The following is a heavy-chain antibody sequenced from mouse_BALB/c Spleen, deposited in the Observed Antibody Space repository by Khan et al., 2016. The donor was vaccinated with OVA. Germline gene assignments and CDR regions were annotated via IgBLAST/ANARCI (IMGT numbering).Heavy chain of an antibody. Sequence: QVQLQQSGAELVKAGASVKMSCKASGYTFTSYWMHWVKQRLGQGLEWFAETNPTNGRTYYNEKFKSKSTLTVANSSSTAYLLLSGPTFEDAAVYYCARIKKIVATYFDYWGQGTTLTVSS. CDR2: TNPTNGRT. V-gene: IGHV1S81*02. CDR3: ARIKKIVATYFDY. D-gene: IGHD1-1*01. J-gene: IGHJ2*01. CDR1: GYTFTSYW.